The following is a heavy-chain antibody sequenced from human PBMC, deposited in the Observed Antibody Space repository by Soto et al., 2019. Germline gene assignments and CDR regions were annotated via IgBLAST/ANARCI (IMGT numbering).Heavy chain of an antibody. Sequence: SETLSLTCAVYGGSFSGYYWSWIRQPPGKGLEWIGEINHSGSTNYNPSLKSRVTISVDTSKNQFSLKLSSVTAADTAVYYCARGRSNYVYYYYYMDVWGKGTTVTVSS. D-gene: IGHD4-4*01. CDR3: ARGRSNYVYYYYYMDV. J-gene: IGHJ6*03. V-gene: IGHV4-34*01. CDR1: GGSFSGYY. CDR2: INHSGST.